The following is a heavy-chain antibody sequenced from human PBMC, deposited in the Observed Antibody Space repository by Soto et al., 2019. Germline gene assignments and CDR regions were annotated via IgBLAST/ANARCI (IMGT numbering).Heavy chain of an antibody. J-gene: IGHJ6*02. CDR3: ARDHPNYGAYGGGMDV. Sequence: QVQLVESGGGVVQPGRSLRLSCAASGFTFSSYAMHWVRQAPGKGLEWVAVISYDGSNKYYADSVKGRFTISRDNSKNTLYLQMNSLRAEDTAVYYCARDHPNYGAYGGGMDVWGQGTTVTVSS. D-gene: IGHD4-17*01. CDR1: GFTFSSYA. CDR2: ISYDGSNK. V-gene: IGHV3-30-3*01.